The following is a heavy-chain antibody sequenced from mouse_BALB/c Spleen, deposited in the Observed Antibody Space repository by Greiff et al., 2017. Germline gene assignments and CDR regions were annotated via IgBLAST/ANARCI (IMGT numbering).Heavy chain of an antibody. D-gene: IGHD4-1*01. Sequence: EVKVVESGGGLVQPGGSLRLSCATSGFTFTDYYMSWVRQPPGKALEWLGFIRNKANGYTTEYSASVKGRFTISRDNSQSILYLQMNTLRAEDSATYYCTGRWFAYWGQGTLVTVSA. V-gene: IGHV7-3*02. CDR3: TGRWFAY. J-gene: IGHJ3*01. CDR2: IRNKANGYTT. CDR1: GFTFTDYY.